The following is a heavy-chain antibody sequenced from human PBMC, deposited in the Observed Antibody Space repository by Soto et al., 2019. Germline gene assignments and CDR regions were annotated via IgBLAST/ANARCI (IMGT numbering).Heavy chain of an antibody. Sequence: ESGGVLVQPGGSLRLSCVASGFTFDSHWMHWVRQAPGEGLVWVSRIKTDGYAAAYADSVKDRLTISRDNTKNTVYLQMSSLRAEDTAVYFCVRESGVAADCWGQGTLVTVSS. CDR2: IKTDGYAA. D-gene: IGHD6-19*01. CDR3: VRESGVAADC. V-gene: IGHV3-74*01. CDR1: GFTFDSHW. J-gene: IGHJ4*02.